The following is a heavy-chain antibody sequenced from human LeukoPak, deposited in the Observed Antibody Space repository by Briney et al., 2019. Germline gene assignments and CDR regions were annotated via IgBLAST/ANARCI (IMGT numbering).Heavy chain of an antibody. D-gene: IGHD3-10*01. J-gene: IGHJ6*02. Sequence: PSVKVSCKASGYTFTSYGISWVRQAPGQGLEWMGIINPSGGSTSYAQKFQGRVTMTRDTSTSTVYMELSSLRSEDTAVYYCASLFSSHTMVRGPLYGMDVWGQGTTVTVSS. V-gene: IGHV1-46*01. CDR2: INPSGGST. CDR1: GYTFTSYG. CDR3: ASLFSSHTMVRGPLYGMDV.